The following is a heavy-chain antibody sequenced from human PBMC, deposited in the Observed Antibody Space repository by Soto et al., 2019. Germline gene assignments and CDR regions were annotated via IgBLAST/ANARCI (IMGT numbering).Heavy chain of an antibody. CDR2: INHSGST. CDR3: ARVQYYYYMDV. Sequence: ETLSLTCAVYGGSFSGYYWSWIRQPPGKGLEWIGEINHSGSTNYNPSLKSRVTISVDTSKNQFSLKLSSVTAADTAVYYCARVQYYYYMDVWGKGTTVTVSS. J-gene: IGHJ6*03. CDR1: GGSFSGYY. V-gene: IGHV4-34*01.